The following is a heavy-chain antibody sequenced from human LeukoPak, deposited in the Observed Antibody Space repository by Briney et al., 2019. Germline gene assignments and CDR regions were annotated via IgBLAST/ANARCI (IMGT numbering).Heavy chain of an antibody. CDR3: AKDPSSSPLSDY. CDR2: IRYDGSNK. V-gene: IGHV3-30*02. Sequence: GGSLRLSCAASGFTFSSYGMHWVRQAPGKGLEWVAFIRYDGSNKYYADSVKGRFTISRDNSKNTLYLQMNSLRAEDTAVYYCAKDPSSSPLSDYWGQGTLVTVSS. CDR1: GFTFSSYG. J-gene: IGHJ4*02. D-gene: IGHD6-6*01.